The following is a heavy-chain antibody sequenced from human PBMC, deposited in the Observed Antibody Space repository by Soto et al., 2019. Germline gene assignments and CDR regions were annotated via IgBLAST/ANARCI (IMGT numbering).Heavy chain of an antibody. J-gene: IGHJ6*02. CDR3: ARRHYYGSDTYYYYGMDV. Sequence: GEALKISCKGSVYSFTSYWISWVRQMPGKGLEWMGRIDPSDSYTNYSPSFQGHVTISADKSISTAYLQWSSLKASDTAMYYCARRHYYGSDTYYYYGMDVWGQGTTVTVSS. V-gene: IGHV5-10-1*01. CDR2: IDPSDSYT. D-gene: IGHD3-10*01. CDR1: VYSFTSYW.